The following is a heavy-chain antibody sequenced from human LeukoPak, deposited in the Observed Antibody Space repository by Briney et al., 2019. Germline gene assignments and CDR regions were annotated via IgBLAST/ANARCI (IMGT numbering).Heavy chain of an antibody. V-gene: IGHV4-39*01. J-gene: IGHJ5*02. CDR1: GGSVSSNRYY. CDR3: ARRSDSLGFDP. Sequence: TSATQSLTCTVSGGSVSSNRYYWGWIRQPPGQGLEWIGSIYYSGSTYYNPSLRSRVTISVDTSKNQFSLKLSSVTAADTAVYYCARRSDSLGFDPWGQGTLVTVSS. CDR2: IYYSGST. D-gene: IGHD3-9*01.